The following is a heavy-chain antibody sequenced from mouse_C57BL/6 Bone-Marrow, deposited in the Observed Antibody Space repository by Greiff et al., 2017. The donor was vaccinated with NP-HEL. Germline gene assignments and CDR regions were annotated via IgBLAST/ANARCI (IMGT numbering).Heavy chain of an antibody. Sequence: VKLQQPGAELVKPGASVKMSCKASGYTFTSYWITWVKQRPGQGLEWIGDIYPGSGSTNYNEKFKSKATLTVDTSSSTAYMQLSSLTSEDSAVYYCASPPTTAQATGFDYWGQGTTLTVSS. J-gene: IGHJ2*01. CDR1: GYTFTSYW. CDR2: IYPGSGST. CDR3: ASPPTTAQATGFDY. V-gene: IGHV1-55*01. D-gene: IGHD3-2*02.